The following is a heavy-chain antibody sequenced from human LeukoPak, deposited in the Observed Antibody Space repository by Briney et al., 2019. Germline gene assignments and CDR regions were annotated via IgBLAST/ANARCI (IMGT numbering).Heavy chain of an antibody. CDR1: GGSISSSSYY. V-gene: IGHV4-39*07. CDR3: VRTNPWDLTYYFDY. D-gene: IGHD1-14*01. Sequence: SEILSLTCTVSGGSISSSSYYWGWIRQPPGKGLEWIGSIYYSGNTYYNPSLKSRVTISDDTSKNQTSLRLTSVTAADTAVYYCVRTNPWDLTYYFDYWGQGTLVTVSS. J-gene: IGHJ4*02. CDR2: IYYSGNT.